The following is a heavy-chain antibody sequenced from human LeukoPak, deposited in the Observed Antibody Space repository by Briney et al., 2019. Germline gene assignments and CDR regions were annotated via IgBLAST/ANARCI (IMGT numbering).Heavy chain of an antibody. CDR1: GYTFSTYD. CDR3: ARDTAMVKGNFDY. J-gene: IGHJ4*02. Sequence: GASVKVSCKASGYTFSTYDINWVRQAAGQGLEWMGWVNPNSGNTGYAQKFQGRVTITRNTSISTAYMELSSLRSEDTAVYYCARDTAMVKGNFDYWGQGTLVTVSS. D-gene: IGHD5-18*01. V-gene: IGHV1-8*03. CDR2: VNPNSGNT.